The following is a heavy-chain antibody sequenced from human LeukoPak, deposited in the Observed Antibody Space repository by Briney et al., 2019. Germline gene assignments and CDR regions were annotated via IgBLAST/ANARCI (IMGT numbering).Heavy chain of an antibody. D-gene: IGHD3-9*01. Sequence: GGSLRLSCAASGFTFSSYGMHWVRQAPGKGLEWVAVIWYDGSNKYYVDSVKGRLTISRDNSKNTLYLQMNSLRAEDTAVYYCARDRLRYFDWLSTMGIDYWGQGTLVTVSS. J-gene: IGHJ4*02. V-gene: IGHV3-33*01. CDR3: ARDRLRYFDWLSTMGIDY. CDR1: GFTFSSYG. CDR2: IWYDGSNK.